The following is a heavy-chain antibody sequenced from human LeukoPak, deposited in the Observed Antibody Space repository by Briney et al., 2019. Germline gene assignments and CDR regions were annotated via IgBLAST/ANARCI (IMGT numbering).Heavy chain of an antibody. V-gene: IGHV3-21*01. Sequence: GGSLRLSCAASGFTFDDYGMSWVRQAPGKGLEWVSSISSSSSYIYYADSVKGRFTISRDNAKNSLYLQMNSLRAEDTAVYYCARRYYDYVWGSYRYFDYWGQGTLVTVSS. CDR1: GFTFDDYG. CDR2: ISSSSSYI. D-gene: IGHD3-16*02. CDR3: ARRYYDYVWGSYRYFDY. J-gene: IGHJ4*02.